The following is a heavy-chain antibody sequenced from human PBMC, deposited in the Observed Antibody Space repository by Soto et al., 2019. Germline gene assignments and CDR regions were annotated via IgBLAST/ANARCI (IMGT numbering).Heavy chain of an antibody. D-gene: IGHD6-13*01. CDR1: GFTFSSYA. J-gene: IGHJ3*02. V-gene: IGHV3-23*01. CDR3: ASRLLIAAAVLPDAFDI. Sequence: GSLRLSCAASGFTFSSYAMSWVRQAPGKGLEWVSAISGSGGSTYYADSVKGRFTISRDNSKNTLYLQMNSLRAEDTAVYYCASRLLIAAAVLPDAFDIWGQGTMVTVSS. CDR2: ISGSGGST.